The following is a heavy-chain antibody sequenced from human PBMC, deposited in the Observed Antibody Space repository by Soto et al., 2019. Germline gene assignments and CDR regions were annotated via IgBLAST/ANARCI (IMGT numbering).Heavy chain of an antibody. Sequence: ASVKVSCKASGYTFTSNDITWVRQAPGQGLEWMGWMNAHSGDTGYAQKFQGRVTMTRNTSTNTAYLELTSLRSEDTAVYYCARDSTSPDSWGQGTPVTVS. J-gene: IGHJ4*02. CDR3: ARDSTSPDS. D-gene: IGHD2-2*01. CDR2: MNAHSGDT. V-gene: IGHV1-8*01. CDR1: GYTFTSND.